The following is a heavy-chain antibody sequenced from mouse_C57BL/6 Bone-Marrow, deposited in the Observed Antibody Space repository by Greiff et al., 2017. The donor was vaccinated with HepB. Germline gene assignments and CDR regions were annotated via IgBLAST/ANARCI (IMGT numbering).Heavy chain of an antibody. Sequence: EVKLQESGGGLVQPGGSMKLSCVASGFTFSNYWMNWVRQSPEKGLEWVAQIRLKSDNYATHYAESVKGRFTISRDDSKSSVYLQMNNLRAEDTGIYYCTVYYDYWFAYWGQGTLVTVSA. CDR1: GFTFSNYW. CDR3: TVYYDYWFAY. J-gene: IGHJ3*01. D-gene: IGHD2-4*01. CDR2: IRLKSDNYAT. V-gene: IGHV6-3*01.